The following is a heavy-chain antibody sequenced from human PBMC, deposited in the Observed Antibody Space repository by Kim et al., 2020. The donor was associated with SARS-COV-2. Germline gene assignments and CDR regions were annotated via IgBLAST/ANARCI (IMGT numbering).Heavy chain of an antibody. Sequence: QKFQGGVTITADESTSTAYMELSSLRYEDTAVYYCARDSITMVRGDAFDIWGQGTMVTVSS. V-gene: IGHV1-69*01. CDR3: ARDSITMVRGDAFDI. J-gene: IGHJ3*02. D-gene: IGHD3-10*01.